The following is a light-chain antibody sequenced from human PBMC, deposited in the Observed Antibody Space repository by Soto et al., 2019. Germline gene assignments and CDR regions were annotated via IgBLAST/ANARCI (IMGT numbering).Light chain of an antibody. CDR1: RSDVGGYNY. V-gene: IGLV2-11*01. J-gene: IGLJ3*02. Sequence: QSVLTQPRSVSGSPGQSVTISCTRTRSDVGGYNYVSWYQQHPGKAPKLMIYDVSKWPSGVPDRFSGSKSGTPASLTISGLQAEDEADYYCCSYAGSYTLVFGGGTKLTVL. CDR2: DVS. CDR3: CSYAGSYTLV.